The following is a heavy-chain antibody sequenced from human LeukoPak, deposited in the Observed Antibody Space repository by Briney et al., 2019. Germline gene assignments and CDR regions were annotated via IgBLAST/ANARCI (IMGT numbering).Heavy chain of an antibody. CDR1: GGSISSDN. CDR3: ARGGGMIVVANLSKNPPFDP. J-gene: IGHJ5*02. V-gene: IGHV4-59*12. Sequence: SETLSLTCTVSGGSISSDNWGWIRQPPGKGLEWGVDIYYSGSTNYNPYLKSRVSISVDTSKIQLSLKLSSVTAADTAVYYCARGGGMIVVANLSKNPPFDPWGQGTLVTVSS. D-gene: IGHD3-22*01. CDR2: IYYSGST.